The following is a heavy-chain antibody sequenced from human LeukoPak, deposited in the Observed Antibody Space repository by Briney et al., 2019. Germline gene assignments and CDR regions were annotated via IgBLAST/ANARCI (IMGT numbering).Heavy chain of an antibody. CDR1: GGTFSSYA. V-gene: IGHV1-69*05. CDR2: IIPIFGTA. CDR3: AREGDGSGSYYWAGYYYYYMDV. D-gene: IGHD3-10*01. J-gene: IGHJ6*03. Sequence: SVKVSCKASGGTFSSYAISWVRQAPGQGLEWMGRIIPIFGTANYAQKFQGRVTITTDESTSTAYMELSSLRSEDTAVYYCAREGDGSGSYYWAGYYYYYMDVWGKGTTVTVSS.